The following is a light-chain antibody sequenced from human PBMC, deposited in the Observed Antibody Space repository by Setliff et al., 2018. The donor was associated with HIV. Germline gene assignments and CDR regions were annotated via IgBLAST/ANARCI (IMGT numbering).Light chain of an antibody. V-gene: IGLV2-14*01. Sequence: LTQPASVSGSPGQSITISCTGISSDVGNYNYVSWYQEHPGKAPKLMIYDVSKRPSGVSNRFSGPKSGNTASLTISGLQAEDEADYHCSSYTGRSTFVFGTGTKVTVL. J-gene: IGLJ1*01. CDR2: DVS. CDR1: SSDVGNYNY. CDR3: SSYTGRSTFV.